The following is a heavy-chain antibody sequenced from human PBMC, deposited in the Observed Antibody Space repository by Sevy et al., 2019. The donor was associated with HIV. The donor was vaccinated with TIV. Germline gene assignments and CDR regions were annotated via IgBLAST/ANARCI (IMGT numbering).Heavy chain of an antibody. J-gene: IGHJ4*02. Sequence: GGSLRLSCAASGFTFSSSAMSWVRQAPGKGLEWVSGISGSGSTTYYTNSVKGRFTISRDNSKNTLYLQMNILRAEETAVYYCVKVAGSGTYYSVDFDYWGQGTLFTVSS. CDR2: ISGSGSTT. CDR3: VKVAGSGTYYSVDFDY. CDR1: GFTFSSSA. V-gene: IGHV3-23*01. D-gene: IGHD3-10*01.